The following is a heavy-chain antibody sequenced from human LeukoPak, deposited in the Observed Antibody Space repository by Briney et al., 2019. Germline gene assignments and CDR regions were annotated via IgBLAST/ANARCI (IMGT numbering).Heavy chain of an antibody. Sequence: GRSLRLSCTASGFTFGDYAMSWVRQAPGKGLEWVGFIRSKAYGGTTEYAASVKGRFTISRDGSKSIAYLQMNSLKTEDTAVYYCTRVPLIAAAGTALWSSPYYYYYMDVWGKGTTVTVSS. V-gene: IGHV3-49*04. D-gene: IGHD6-13*01. J-gene: IGHJ6*03. CDR3: TRVPLIAAAGTALWSSPYYYYYMDV. CDR1: GFTFGDYA. CDR2: IRSKAYGGTT.